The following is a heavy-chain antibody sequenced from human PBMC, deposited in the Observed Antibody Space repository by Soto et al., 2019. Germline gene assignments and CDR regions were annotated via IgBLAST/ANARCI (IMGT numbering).Heavy chain of an antibody. J-gene: IGHJ4*02. Sequence: GGSMRLSCVASGFTFGSYAMTWDRQAPGNGLEWVSAISGGDGSRSYADSVKGRFTISRDNSKNTLYLHMSSLRADDTAAYYCAKWHTYNYDSLAFYGFDCWGQGTQVTVSS. CDR1: GFTFGSYA. D-gene: IGHD3-16*01. CDR2: ISGGDGSR. CDR3: AKWHTYNYDSLAFYGFDC. V-gene: IGHV3-23*01.